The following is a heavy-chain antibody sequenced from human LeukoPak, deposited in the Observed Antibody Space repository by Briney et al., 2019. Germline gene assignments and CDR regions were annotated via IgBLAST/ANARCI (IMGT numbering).Heavy chain of an antibody. V-gene: IGHV4-59*01. CDR2: IYYSGST. Sequence: SETLSLTCTVSGGSISSYYWSWIRQPPGKGLEWIGYIYYSGSTNYNPSLESRVTISVDTSKNQFSLKLSSVTAADTAVYYCARYSCSSTSCYSGLLDYWGQGTLVTVSS. J-gene: IGHJ4*02. CDR3: ARYSCSSTSCYSGLLDY. CDR1: GGSISSYY. D-gene: IGHD2-2*01.